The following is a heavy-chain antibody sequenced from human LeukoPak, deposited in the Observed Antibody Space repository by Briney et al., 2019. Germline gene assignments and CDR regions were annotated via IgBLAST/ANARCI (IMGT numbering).Heavy chain of an antibody. Sequence: PSETLSLTCAVSGGSFSGYYWSWIRQPPGKGLEWIGEINHSGSTNYNPSLKSRVTISVDTSKNQFSLKLSSVTAADTAVYYCARGTVAGEYDYWGQGTLVTVSS. J-gene: IGHJ4*02. D-gene: IGHD1-1*01. CDR3: ARGTVAGEYDY. CDR1: GGSFSGYY. V-gene: IGHV4-34*01. CDR2: INHSGST.